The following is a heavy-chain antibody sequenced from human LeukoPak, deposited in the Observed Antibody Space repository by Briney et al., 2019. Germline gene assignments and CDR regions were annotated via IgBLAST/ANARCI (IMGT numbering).Heavy chain of an antibody. Sequence: PGGSLRPSCAASGFTFSSYAMNWVRQAPGKGLEWVSTISGGGGSTYYADSVKGRFTISRDNSKNTLYLQMNSLRAEDTAIYYCAKDLNSGGYYIDYYYGMDVWGQGTTVTVSS. CDR1: GFTFSSYA. CDR3: AKDLNSGGYYIDYYYGMDV. J-gene: IGHJ6*02. CDR2: ISGGGGST. V-gene: IGHV3-23*01. D-gene: IGHD1-26*01.